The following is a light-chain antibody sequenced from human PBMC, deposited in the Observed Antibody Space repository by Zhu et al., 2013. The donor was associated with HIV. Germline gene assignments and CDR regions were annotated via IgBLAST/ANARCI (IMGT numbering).Light chain of an antibody. Sequence: QSVLTQPPSASGTPGQRVTISCSGSSSNIGSNTVNWYQQLPGTAPKLLIYSNNQRPSGVPDRFSGSKSGTSASLAISGLQAEDEADYYCCSYTARSTAVFGGGTKLTVV. CDR3: CSYTARSTAV. CDR2: SNN. J-gene: IGLJ2*01. CDR1: SSNIGSNT. V-gene: IGLV1-44*01.